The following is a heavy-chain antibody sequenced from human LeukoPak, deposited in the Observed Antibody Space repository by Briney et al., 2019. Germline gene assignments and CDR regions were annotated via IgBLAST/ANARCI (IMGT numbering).Heavy chain of an antibody. CDR1: GGSISRSRYY. D-gene: IGHD1-26*01. CDR3: ARGLGGSYYFDH. CDR2: IIRSGGT. Sequence: PSETLSLTCTVSGGSISRSRYYWSWIRQPPGKGLDWIGEIIRSGGTNYNPSLKSRVTISVDTSKNQFSLNLNSINAADTAVYYCARGLGGSYYFDHWGQGTLVTVSS. V-gene: IGHV4-39*07. J-gene: IGHJ4*02.